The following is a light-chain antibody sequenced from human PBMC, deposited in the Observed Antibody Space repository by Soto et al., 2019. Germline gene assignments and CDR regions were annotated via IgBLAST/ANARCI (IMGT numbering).Light chain of an antibody. CDR1: SSDIGAHYD. J-gene: IGLJ3*02. V-gene: IGLV1-40*01. CDR3: QSYDISLSGWV. CDR2: GNN. Sequence: QSVLTQPPSVSGAPGQRVTLSCTGSSSDIGAHYDVHWYQQLPGTAPKLLIYGNNNRPSGVPDRFSGSKSGTSASLAITGLQAEDEADYYCQSYDISLSGWVFGGGTKLTVL.